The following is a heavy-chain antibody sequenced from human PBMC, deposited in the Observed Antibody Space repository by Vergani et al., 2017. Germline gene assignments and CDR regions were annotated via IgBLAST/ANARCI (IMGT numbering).Heavy chain of an antibody. CDR1: GFTFSSYG. CDR3: AKGGGSRSYYNPHYYYHGMDV. Sequence: QVQLVESGGGVVQPGRSLRLSCAASGFTFSSYGMHWVRQAPGKGLEWVAVISYVGSNKYYADYVKGRFTIDRDNSKNTLYLQMNSLRAEDTAVYYCAKGGGSRSYYNPHYYYHGMDVWGRGPTVTVSS. V-gene: IGHV3-30*18. J-gene: IGHJ6*02. D-gene: IGHD3-10*01. CDR2: ISYVGSNK.